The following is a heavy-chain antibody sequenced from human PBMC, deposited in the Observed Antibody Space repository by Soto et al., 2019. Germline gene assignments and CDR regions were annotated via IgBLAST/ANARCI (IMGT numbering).Heavy chain of an antibody. Sequence: QVQLVQSGAEVKKPGSSVKVSCKASGGTFSNYAISWVRQAPGHGLEWMGGIIPFFGTTNYAQKFQGRVTITAYESTSTGYMQLSSLRADDSAVYYCARELYCRGDNCYSWFDPWGQGTLVTVSS. CDR1: GGTFSNYA. D-gene: IGHD2-15*01. V-gene: IGHV1-69*12. CDR3: ARELYCRGDNCYSWFDP. CDR2: IIPFFGTT. J-gene: IGHJ5*02.